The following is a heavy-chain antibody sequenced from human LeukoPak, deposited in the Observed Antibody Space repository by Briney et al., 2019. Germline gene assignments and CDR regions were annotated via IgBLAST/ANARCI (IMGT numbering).Heavy chain of an antibody. J-gene: IGHJ4*02. D-gene: IGHD2-2*01. Sequence: PGGSLRLSCAASGFTFSSYAMSWVRQAPGKGLEWVSYISSSSSYTNYADSVKGRFTISRDNAKNSLYLQMNSLRAEDTAVYYCARKLSGVPAASDYWGQGTLVTVSS. V-gene: IGHV3-21*05. CDR2: ISSSSSYT. CDR3: ARKLSGVPAASDY. CDR1: GFTFSSYA.